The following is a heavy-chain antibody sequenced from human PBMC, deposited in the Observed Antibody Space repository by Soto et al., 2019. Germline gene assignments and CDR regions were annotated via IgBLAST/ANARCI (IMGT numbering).Heavy chain of an antibody. V-gene: IGHV4-34*02. CDR1: GGPLSGYF. D-gene: IGHD2-21*02. CDR3: ASGPTPDTARIWFAP. J-gene: IGHJ5*02. Sequence: QVQLQQGGAGLLKPSETLSLTCGVYGGPLSGYFWRGIRQAPGKGLEWVGEIDPKGAITYNPSLKSRVTISGDTSKMHFFLNLKSVTAADTGLYYCASGPTPDTARIWFAPWGQGTLVTVSS. CDR2: IDPKGAI.